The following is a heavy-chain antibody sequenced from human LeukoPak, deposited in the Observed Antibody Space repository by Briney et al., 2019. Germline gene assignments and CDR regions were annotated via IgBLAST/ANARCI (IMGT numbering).Heavy chain of an antibody. Sequence: ASVKDSCKTSGYSSTTYGLSWVRQAPGQGLEWMGWTYNTYTHYAETFRDRLTMTTDTSTSTSYLELRSLRSDDTAVYARALAQGGSFDLYYFDSWGQGSLVTVSS. D-gene: IGHD3-9*01. CDR1: GYSSTTYG. V-gene: IGHV1-18*01. J-gene: IGHJ4*02. CDR3: ALAQGGSFDLYYFDS. CDR2: TYNTYT.